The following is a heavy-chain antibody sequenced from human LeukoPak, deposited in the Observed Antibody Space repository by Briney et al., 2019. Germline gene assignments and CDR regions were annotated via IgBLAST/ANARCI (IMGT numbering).Heavy chain of an antibody. Sequence: PGGSLRLSCAASGFTFTTYSMNWVRQAPGKGLEWVSSISSSSNYIYYADSVKGRFTISRDNAQSSLYLQMNSLRAEDTAVYYCARCGLGGIQLWLLPFDYWGQGTLVTVSS. CDR2: ISSSSNYI. V-gene: IGHV3-21*06. D-gene: IGHD5-18*01. CDR1: GFTFTTYS. J-gene: IGHJ4*02. CDR3: ARCGLGGIQLWLLPFDY.